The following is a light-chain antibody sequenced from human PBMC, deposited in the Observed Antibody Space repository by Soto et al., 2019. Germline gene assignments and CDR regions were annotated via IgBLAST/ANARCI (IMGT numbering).Light chain of an antibody. CDR1: SSDVGAYNY. CDR3: TSCTSSNSPHVV. Sequence: QSALTQPASVSGSPGQSSTISCSGTSSDVGAYNYVSWYQHHPGKAPKLMIYEVSNRPSGVSNRYSGSKSGNTASLTISGLQPEDEGDYYCTSCTSSNSPHVVFGGGTKLTVL. J-gene: IGLJ2*01. V-gene: IGLV2-14*01. CDR2: EVS.